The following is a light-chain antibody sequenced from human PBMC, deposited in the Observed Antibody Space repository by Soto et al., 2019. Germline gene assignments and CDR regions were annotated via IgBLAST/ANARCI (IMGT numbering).Light chain of an antibody. Sequence: VLTQSPATLSLSPGERATLSCTTNEPFNSPYLAWYQQKPGQAPRLLIYGASNRATGIPDRCSGSGSGVDFTLTIIRLEPEDFAVYYCQQYGSPLTFGGGTKVEI. J-gene: IGKJ4*01. CDR2: GAS. V-gene: IGKV3-20*01. CDR1: EPFNSPY. CDR3: QQYGSPLT.